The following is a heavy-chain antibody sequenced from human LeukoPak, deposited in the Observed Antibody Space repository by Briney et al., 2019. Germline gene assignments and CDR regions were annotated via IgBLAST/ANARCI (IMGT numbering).Heavy chain of an antibody. J-gene: IGHJ4*02. CDR3: AKEFNTRVDY. Sequence: PGGSLRLSCAASGSTFSSYGMHWVRQAPGKGLEWVAFIRYDGSNKYYADSVKGRFTISRDNSKNTLYLQTNSLRAEDTAVYYCAKEFNTRVDYWGQGTLVTVPS. CDR2: IRYDGSNK. CDR1: GSTFSSYG. V-gene: IGHV3-30*02.